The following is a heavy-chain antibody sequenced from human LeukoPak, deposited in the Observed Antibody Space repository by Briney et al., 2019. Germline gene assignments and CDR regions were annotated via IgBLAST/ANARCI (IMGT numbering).Heavy chain of an antibody. CDR3: ASEMTTVTNGYFDY. CDR2: IDYSGNT. J-gene: IGHJ4*02. CDR1: ADSISSGGYS. V-gene: IGHV4-30-4*07. D-gene: IGHD4-17*01. Sequence: SETLSLTCAVSADSISSGGYSWSWIRQPPGKGLEWIGYIDYSGNTYYNPSLKSRVTISIDTSKNQFSLKLSSVTAADTAVYYCASEMTTVTNGYFDYWGQGTLVTVSS.